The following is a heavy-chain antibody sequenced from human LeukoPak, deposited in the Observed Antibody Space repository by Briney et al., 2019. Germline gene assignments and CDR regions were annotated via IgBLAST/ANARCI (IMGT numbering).Heavy chain of an antibody. CDR1: GFTFSNYA. J-gene: IGHJ4*02. Sequence: GGSLRLSCAASGFTFSNYAMHWVRQAPGKGLEWVAVISYDGSNEYYADSVKGRFTISRDNSNNTLYLQMNSLRAEDTAVYYCARDPSKGNHYDSRGYIDCWGQGTLVTVSS. D-gene: IGHD3-22*01. CDR3: ARDPSKGNHYDSRGYIDC. CDR2: ISYDGSNE. V-gene: IGHV3-30*04.